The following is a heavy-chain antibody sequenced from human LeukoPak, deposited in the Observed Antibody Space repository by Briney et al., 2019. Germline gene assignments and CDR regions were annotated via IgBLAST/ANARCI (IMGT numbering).Heavy chain of an antibody. CDR1: GYSISSGYYW. V-gene: IGHV2-5*01. CDR2: IYWNNNE. D-gene: IGHD3-10*01. Sequence: TLSLTCTVSGYSISSGYYWGWIRQPPGKALEWLALIYWNNNERYSPSLKSRLTITKDTSKNQVVLTMTNVDPLDTGTYYCARIWFGELFPFDYWGQGTLVTVSS. J-gene: IGHJ4*02. CDR3: ARIWFGELFPFDY.